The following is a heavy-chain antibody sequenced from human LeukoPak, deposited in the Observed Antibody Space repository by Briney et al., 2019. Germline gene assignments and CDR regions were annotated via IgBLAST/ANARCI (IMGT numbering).Heavy chain of an antibody. D-gene: IGHD4-23*01. V-gene: IGHV3-23*01. CDR3: AKSLVRWAFDY. CDR2: LTPDGVNA. Sequence: GGSLRLSCAASGFAFSTYGMSWVRQAPGKGLEWVSSLTPDGVNAEYADSVKGRFTISRDNSNNTLYLQMNSLRAEDTALYFCAKSLVRWAFDYWGRGALVSVSS. J-gene: IGHJ4*01. CDR1: GFAFSTYG.